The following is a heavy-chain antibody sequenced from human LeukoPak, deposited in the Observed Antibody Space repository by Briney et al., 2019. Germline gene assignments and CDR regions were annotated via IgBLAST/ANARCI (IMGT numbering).Heavy chain of an antibody. V-gene: IGHV4-38-2*02. D-gene: IGHD4-23*01. Sequence: KSSETLSLTCTVSDYSISSGYYWGWIRQPPVKGLEWIGNIFHSGSTYYNPSLKSRFTISVDTSKNQFSLKLSSVTAADTAVYYCARAYGGNSQYFQHWGQGTLVTVSS. J-gene: IGHJ1*01. CDR1: DYSISSGYY. CDR2: IFHSGST. CDR3: ARAYGGNSQYFQH.